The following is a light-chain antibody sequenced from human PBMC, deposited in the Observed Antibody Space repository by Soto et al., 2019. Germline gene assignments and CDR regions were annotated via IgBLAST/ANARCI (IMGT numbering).Light chain of an antibody. CDR1: QRVGSN. CDR3: QQFDVWPQT. Sequence: EVMMTQSPATLSVSPGERATLSCRASQRVGSNVAWYQQRHGQAPRLLFYTASTRATGVSARFSGSGSGTELTLTISSLQSEDSAVYYCQQFDVWPQTFGQGTRWISN. J-gene: IGKJ1*01. V-gene: IGKV3-15*01. CDR2: TAS.